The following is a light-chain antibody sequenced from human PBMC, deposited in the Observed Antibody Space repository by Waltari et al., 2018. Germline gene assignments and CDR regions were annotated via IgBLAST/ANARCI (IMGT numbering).Light chain of an antibody. Sequence: DIVMTQSPDSLAVSLGERATINCKSSQSVLYSPNSKNYLAWYQQKPGQPPKLLIYWASTRESGVPARFSGSGSGPDFTLTISSLQAEDVAVYYCQQYSIRPWTFGQGTKVEI. J-gene: IGKJ1*01. CDR3: QQYSIRPWT. CDR1: QSVLYSPNSKNY. CDR2: WAS. V-gene: IGKV4-1*01.